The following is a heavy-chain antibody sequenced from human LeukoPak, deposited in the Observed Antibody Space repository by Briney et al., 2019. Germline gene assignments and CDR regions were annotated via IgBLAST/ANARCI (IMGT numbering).Heavy chain of an antibody. D-gene: IGHD3-22*01. CDR1: GYTFTGYY. J-gene: IGHJ6*03. CDR3: ASTGYDSSGYYEGAWYMDV. Sequence: ASVKVSCKASGYTFTGYYMHWVRQAPGQGLEWMGWINPNSGGTNYAQKFQGRVTMTRDTSISTAYMELSRLRSDDTAVYYCASTGYDSSGYYEGAWYMDVWGKGTTVTVSS. CDR2: INPNSGGT. V-gene: IGHV1-2*02.